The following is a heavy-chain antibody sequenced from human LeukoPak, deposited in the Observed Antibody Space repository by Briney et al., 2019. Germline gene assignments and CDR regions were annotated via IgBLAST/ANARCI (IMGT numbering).Heavy chain of an antibody. Sequence: PGGSLRLSCAASGFTFSSYGMHWVRRAPGKGLEWVASIKHDGSEKYYVDSVRGRFTISRDNTMNSLYLQMSSLRAEDTAVYYCATDRGWRTSGYYLYYFEYWGQGTLVTFSS. J-gene: IGHJ4*02. CDR3: ATDRGWRTSGYYLYYFEY. CDR1: GFTFSSYG. CDR2: IKHDGSEK. V-gene: IGHV3-7*01. D-gene: IGHD3-3*01.